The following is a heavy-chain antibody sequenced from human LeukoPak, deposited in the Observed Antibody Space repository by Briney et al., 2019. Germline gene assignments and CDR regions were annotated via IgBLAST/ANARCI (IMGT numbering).Heavy chain of an antibody. V-gene: IGHV4-31*03. CDR2: IYYSGNT. CDR3: ARAPSNSGYNWFDP. J-gene: IGHJ5*02. CDR1: GGSISSGGYY. Sequence: SQTLSLTCTVSGGSISSGGYYWSWLRQHPGKGLEWIGYIYYSGNTYYTPSLKSRVTMSVDTSKSQFSLKLSSVTAADAAVYYCARAPSNSGYNWFDPWGQGTLVTVSS. D-gene: IGHD2-2*03.